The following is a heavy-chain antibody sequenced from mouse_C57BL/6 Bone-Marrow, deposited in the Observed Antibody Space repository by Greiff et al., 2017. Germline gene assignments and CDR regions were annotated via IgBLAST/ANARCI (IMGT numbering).Heavy chain of an antibody. D-gene: IGHD2-2*01. V-gene: IGHV1-80*01. J-gene: IGHJ1*03. Sequence: QVQLQQSGAELVKPGASVKLSCKASGYAFSSYWMHWVKQRPGKGLEWIGQINPGDGDTNYNEKFKGKATLTADKSSSTAYMQLSSLTSEDSAVYFCARYGYDDVDLCDWGKAPPVTASS. CDR2: INPGDGDT. CDR1: GYAFSSYW. CDR3: ARYGYDDVDLCD.